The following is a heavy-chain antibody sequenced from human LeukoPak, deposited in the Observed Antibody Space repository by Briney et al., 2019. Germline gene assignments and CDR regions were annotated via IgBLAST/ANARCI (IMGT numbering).Heavy chain of an antibody. V-gene: IGHV3-7*01. CDR2: IKQDGSEK. Sequence: GGSLRLSCAASGFTFSSYWMSWVRQAPGKGLEWVANIKQDGSEKYYVDSVKGRFTISRDNAKNSLYLQMNSLRAEDTAVYYCARDGDRDGYNPNDYWGQGTLVTVSS. D-gene: IGHD5-24*01. CDR1: GFTFSSYW. J-gene: IGHJ4*02. CDR3: ARDGDRDGYNPNDY.